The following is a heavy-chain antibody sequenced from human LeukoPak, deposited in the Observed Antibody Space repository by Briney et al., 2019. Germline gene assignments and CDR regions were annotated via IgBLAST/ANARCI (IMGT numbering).Heavy chain of an antibody. J-gene: IGHJ4*02. CDR2: INHSGST. Sequence: PSETLSLTCAAYGGSFSGYYWSWIRQPPGKGLEWIGEINHSGSTNYNPSLKSRVTISVDTSKNQFSLKLSSVTAADTAVYYCARKDWQQLAPFDYWGQGTLVTVSS. CDR3: ARKDWQQLAPFDY. D-gene: IGHD6-13*01. CDR1: GGSFSGYY. V-gene: IGHV4-34*01.